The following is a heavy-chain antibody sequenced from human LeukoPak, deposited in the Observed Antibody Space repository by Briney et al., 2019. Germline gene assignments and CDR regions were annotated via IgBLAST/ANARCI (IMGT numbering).Heavy chain of an antibody. CDR3: ARDYCSSTSCLSRLNWFDP. J-gene: IGHJ5*02. V-gene: IGHV1-69*13. D-gene: IGHD2-2*01. CDR1: GGTFSSYA. CDR2: IIPIFGTA. Sequence: SVKVSCKASGGTFSSYAISWVRQAPGQGLEWMGGIIPIFGTANYAQKFQGRVTITADESTSTAYMELSSLRSEDTAVYYCARDYCSSTSCLSRLNWFDPWGQGTLVTVSS.